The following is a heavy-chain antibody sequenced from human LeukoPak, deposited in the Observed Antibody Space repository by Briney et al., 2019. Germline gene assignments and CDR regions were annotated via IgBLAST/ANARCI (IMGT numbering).Heavy chain of an antibody. J-gene: IGHJ5*02. Sequence: SETLSLTCTVSGGSITSDIFYWNWIRQHPGKGLEWIVSIHNSRGTSYNPSLESRLPISVDTSENQFFLKMSYLTAADTAMYYCGKVGGNSNSWGQGTLVTVSS. CDR1: GGSITSDIFY. V-gene: IGHV4-31*03. D-gene: IGHD4-23*01. CDR3: GKVGGNSNS. CDR2: IHNSRGT.